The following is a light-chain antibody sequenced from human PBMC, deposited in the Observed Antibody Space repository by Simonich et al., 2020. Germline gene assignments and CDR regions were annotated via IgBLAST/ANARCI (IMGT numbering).Light chain of an antibody. Sequence: QTVVTQEPSFSVSPGGTVTLTCGLSSGSVSTSYYPSWYQQTPGPAPRTLIYRTNTSSSGVPDRFSGSILGNKAALTITGAQADDESDYYCVLYMGSGIWVFGGGTKLTVL. CDR1: SGSVSTSYY. V-gene: IGLV8-61*01. CDR2: RTN. J-gene: IGLJ3*02. CDR3: VLYMGSGIWV.